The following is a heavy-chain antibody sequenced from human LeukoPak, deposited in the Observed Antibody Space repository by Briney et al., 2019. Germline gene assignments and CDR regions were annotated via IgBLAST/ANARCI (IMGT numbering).Heavy chain of an antibody. CDR2: IIPIFGTA. Sequence: GSSVKVSCKASGGTFSSYAISWVRRAPGQGREWMGRIIPIFGTANYAQKFQGRVTITTGESTSTAYMELSSLRSEDTAVYYCARDPEDYYDSSGLDYWGQGTPVTVSS. CDR1: GGTFSSYA. CDR3: ARDPEDYYDSSGLDY. V-gene: IGHV1-69*05. D-gene: IGHD3-22*01. J-gene: IGHJ4*02.